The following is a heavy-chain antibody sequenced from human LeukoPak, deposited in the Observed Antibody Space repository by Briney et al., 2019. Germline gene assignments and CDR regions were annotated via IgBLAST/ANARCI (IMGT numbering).Heavy chain of an antibody. CDR1: GFTFSSYA. D-gene: IGHD3-22*01. V-gene: IGHV3-64D*06. CDR3: VKSLYSYDSSGYCGGFDY. CDR2: ISSSGGSS. Sequence: GGSLRLSCSASGFTFSSYAMHWVRQAPGKGLEYVSAISSSGGSSYYADSVKGRFTISRDNSKNTLYLQMSSLRAEDTAVYYCVKSLYSYDSSGYCGGFDYWGQGTLVTVSS. J-gene: IGHJ4*02.